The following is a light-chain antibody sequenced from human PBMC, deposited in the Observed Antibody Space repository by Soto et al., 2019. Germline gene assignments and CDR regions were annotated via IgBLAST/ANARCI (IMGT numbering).Light chain of an antibody. V-gene: IGLV4-69*01. CDR3: QTWGAGIRV. CDR2: LNSDGSH. CDR1: SGHSNYA. J-gene: IGLJ2*01. Sequence: QPVLTQSPSASASLGASVKLTCTLSSGHSNYAIAWHQQQPEKGPRYLMKLNSDGSHTKGDGIPDRFSGSSSGAERYLTISSLQSEDEADYYCQTWGAGIRVFGGGTKVTVL.